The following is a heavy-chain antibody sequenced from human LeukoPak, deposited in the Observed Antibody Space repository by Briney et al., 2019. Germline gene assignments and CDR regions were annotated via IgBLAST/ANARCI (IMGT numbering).Heavy chain of an antibody. CDR1: GFTFSTYS. CDR3: ARGGHGYYGFDV. Sequence: GGSLRLSCEASGFTFSTYSMNWVRQAPGKGLEWVSYISSGSSTIYYADSVKGRFTISRDNAQNSLFLQMNSLRDEDTAVYYCARGGHGYYGFDVWGQGTTVTVSS. J-gene: IGHJ6*02. V-gene: IGHV3-48*02. CDR2: ISSGSSTI.